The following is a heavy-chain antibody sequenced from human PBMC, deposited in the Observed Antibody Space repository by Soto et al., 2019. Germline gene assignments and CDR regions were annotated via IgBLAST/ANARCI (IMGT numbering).Heavy chain of an antibody. J-gene: IGHJ4*02. CDR3: ARMVGREADS. D-gene: IGHD2-15*01. CDR1: GDSVSSNSAA. Sequence: SQTFSLTCAISGDSVSSNSAAWNWISQSPSRGLEWLGRTYYRSKWYNDYAVSVKSRITINPDTSRNLFSLQLNSVTPEDTAVYYCARMVGREADSWGQGTLVSVSS. CDR2: TYYRSKWYN. V-gene: IGHV6-1*01.